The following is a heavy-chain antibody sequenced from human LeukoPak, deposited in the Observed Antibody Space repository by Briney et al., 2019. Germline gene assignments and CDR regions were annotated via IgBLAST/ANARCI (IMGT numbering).Heavy chain of an antibody. CDR3: ANLGSGYDNGGNPLDY. CDR1: GFTFSSYA. D-gene: IGHD4-23*01. Sequence: GGSLRLSCAASGFTFSSYAMSWVRQAPGKGLEWVSAISGSGGSTYYADSVKGRFAISRDNSKNTLYLQMNSLRAEDTAVYYCANLGSGYDNGGNPLDYWGQGTLVTVSS. J-gene: IGHJ4*02. CDR2: ISGSGGST. V-gene: IGHV3-23*01.